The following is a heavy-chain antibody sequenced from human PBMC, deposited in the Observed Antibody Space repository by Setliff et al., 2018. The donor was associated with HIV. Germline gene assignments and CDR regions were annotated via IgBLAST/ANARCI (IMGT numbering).Heavy chain of an antibody. V-gene: IGHV3-48*03. D-gene: IGHD6-19*01. J-gene: IGHJ4*02. CDR2: ISSSGSPI. CDR3: ATGSYSSVWYGFDY. Sequence: PGGSLRLSCVASGFTFSNYDMIWVRQAPGKGLEWISYISSSGSPIYHADSVEGRFTTSRDNAKNSLYLLMDSLGVEDTAVYYCATGSYSSVWYGFDYWGQGTLVTSPQ. CDR1: GFTFSNYD.